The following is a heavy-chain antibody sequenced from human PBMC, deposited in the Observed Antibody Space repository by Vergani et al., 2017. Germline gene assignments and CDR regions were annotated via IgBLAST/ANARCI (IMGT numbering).Heavy chain of an antibody. J-gene: IGHJ4*02. V-gene: IGHV4-38-2*01. CDR1: GYSIRNGYY. CDR2: IYHSGST. CDR3: TRQPQEGASGPPSVPT. D-gene: IGHD5-12*01. Sequence: QVQLQESGPGLVEPSETLSLTCAVSGYSIRNGYYWGWIRQPPGKGLEWIGSIYHSGSTHYNPSLKSRVTISVDTSKNDFSLKVTSVPAPDTAVYYCTRQPQEGASGPPSVPTWGQG.